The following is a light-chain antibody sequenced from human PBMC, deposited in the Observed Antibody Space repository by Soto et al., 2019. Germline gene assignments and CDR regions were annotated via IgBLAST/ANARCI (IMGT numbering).Light chain of an antibody. J-gene: IGLJ1*01. CDR1: GSYNF. CDR3: CSDAGRSTYV. CDR2: EVS. Sequence: QSVLTQPASVSGSPGQSITISSTVGSYNFVSWYQQHPGKAPKVLIYEVSKRPSGVSDRFSGSKSGNTASLTISGLQAEDEADYYCCSDAGRSTYVFGTGTKVTVL. V-gene: IGLV2-23*02.